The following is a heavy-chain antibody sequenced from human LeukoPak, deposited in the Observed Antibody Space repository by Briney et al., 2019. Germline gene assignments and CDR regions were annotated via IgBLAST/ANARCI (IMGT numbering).Heavy chain of an antibody. D-gene: IGHD3-3*01. CDR1: GFTFSSYA. Sequence: GGSLRLSCAASGFTFSSYAMSWVRQAPGKGLEWVANIKQDGSEKYYVDSVKGRFTISRDNAKNSLYLQMNSLRAEDTAAYYCATASDFWSGYYPDYWGQGTLVTVSS. V-gene: IGHV3-7*03. J-gene: IGHJ4*02. CDR2: IKQDGSEK. CDR3: ATASDFWSGYYPDY.